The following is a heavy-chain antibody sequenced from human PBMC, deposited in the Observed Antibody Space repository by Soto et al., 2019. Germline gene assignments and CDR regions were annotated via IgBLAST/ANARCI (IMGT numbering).Heavy chain of an antibody. D-gene: IGHD4-17*01. Sequence: QVQLQESGPGLVKPSQTLSLTCTVSGGSISSGGYYWSCIRQHPGKGLEWIGYIYYSGSTYYNPSLKSRVTISVDTAKNQFSLKLSSVTAADTAVYYCARLTFGDREVVYYYMDVWGKGTTVTVSS. V-gene: IGHV4-31*03. CDR1: GGSISSGGYY. CDR3: ARLTFGDREVVYYYMDV. J-gene: IGHJ6*03. CDR2: IYYSGST.